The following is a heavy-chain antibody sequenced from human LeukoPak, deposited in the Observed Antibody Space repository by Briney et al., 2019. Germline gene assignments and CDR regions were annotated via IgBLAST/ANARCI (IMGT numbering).Heavy chain of an antibody. CDR2: IKDGGIT. D-gene: IGHD5-18*01. CDR1: SGSLSGYY. V-gene: IGHV4-34*01. J-gene: IGHJ5*02. CDR3: AGGYTLNWFDP. Sequence: SETLSLTCAVYSGSLSGYYWSWIRQPPGKGLEWIGEIKDGGITNYNPSLKSRVTISVDTSKNQFSLKLSSVTAADTAVYYCAGGYTLNWFDPWGQGTLVTVSS.